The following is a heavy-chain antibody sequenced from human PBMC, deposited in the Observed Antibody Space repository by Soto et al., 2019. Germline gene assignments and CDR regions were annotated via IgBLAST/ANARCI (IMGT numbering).Heavy chain of an antibody. Sequence: EVQLVESGGALVQAGGSLRLSCAASSFTFSDYGMNWVRQAPGKGLEWLSYISRTSTTLYYADSVKGRFTISRDNAKNSLYLQMNSLRDEDTGVYYCARDRRKSNFFDSWGPGTLVTVS. D-gene: IGHD6-6*01. J-gene: IGHJ4*02. CDR1: SFTFSDYG. CDR2: ISRTSTTL. CDR3: ARDRRKSNFFDS. V-gene: IGHV3-48*02.